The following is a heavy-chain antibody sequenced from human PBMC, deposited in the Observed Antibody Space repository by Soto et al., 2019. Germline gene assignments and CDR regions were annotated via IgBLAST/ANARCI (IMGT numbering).Heavy chain of an antibody. V-gene: IGHV3-23*01. Sequence: GGSLRLSCAASGFTFSRYAMTWVRQAPGKGLEWVSAISGSGATTYHADSVKGRFTISRDNSKNTLYLQMNSLRAEDTALYYCAKDQAAAGTISRYFQHWGQGTLVTVSS. D-gene: IGHD6-13*01. CDR1: GFTFSRYA. J-gene: IGHJ1*01. CDR2: ISGSGATT. CDR3: AKDQAAAGTISRYFQH.